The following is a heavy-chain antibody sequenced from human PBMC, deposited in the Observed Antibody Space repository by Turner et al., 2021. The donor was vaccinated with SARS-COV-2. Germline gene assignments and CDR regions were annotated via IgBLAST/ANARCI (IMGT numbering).Heavy chain of an antibody. J-gene: IGHJ4*02. CDR1: GLTFSNYG. D-gene: IGHD2-15*01. Sequence: QVQLGESGGGAVQPGRSLRPACAAPGLTFSNYGVHGVRQAAGKVLEWVAVISYDGSNKYYADSVKGRFTISRDNSKNTLYLQMNSLRAEDTAVYYCAKSGGMYCSGGNCYSSYFDYWGQGTLVTVSS. V-gene: IGHV3-30*18. CDR3: AKSGGMYCSGGNCYSSYFDY. CDR2: ISYDGSNK.